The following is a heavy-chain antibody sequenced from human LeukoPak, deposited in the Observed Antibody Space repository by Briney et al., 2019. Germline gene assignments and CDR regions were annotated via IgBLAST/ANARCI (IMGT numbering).Heavy chain of an antibody. CDR3: ARLAGYCSGGSCYSPDAFDI. J-gene: IGHJ3*02. CDR2: IYPGDPDT. Sequence: GESLKISCKGSGYSFTSYWIGWVRQMPGKGLEWMGIIYPGDPDTRYSPSFQGQVTISADKSISTAYLQWSSLKASDTAMYYCARLAGYCSGGSCYSPDAFDIWGQGTMVTVSS. CDR1: GYSFTSYW. D-gene: IGHD2-15*01. V-gene: IGHV5-51*01.